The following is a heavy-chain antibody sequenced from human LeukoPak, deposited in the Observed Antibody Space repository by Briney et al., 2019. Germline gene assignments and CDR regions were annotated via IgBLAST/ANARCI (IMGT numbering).Heavy chain of an antibody. J-gene: IGHJ4*02. Sequence: PGGSLRLSCAASGFTFGSYGMHWVRQAPGKGLEWVAFIRYDGSNKYYADSVKGRFTISRDNSKNTLYLQMNSLRAEDTAVYYCAKDQEAETPFDYWGQGTLVTVSS. CDR2: IRYDGSNK. CDR1: GFTFGSYG. CDR3: AKDQEAETPFDY. V-gene: IGHV3-30*02.